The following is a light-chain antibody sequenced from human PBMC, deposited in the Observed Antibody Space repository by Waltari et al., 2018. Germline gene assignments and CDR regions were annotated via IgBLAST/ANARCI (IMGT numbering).Light chain of an antibody. CDR1: QDITNY. V-gene: IGKV1-33*01. J-gene: IGKJ5*01. CDR2: DAS. CDR3: QQYFDLPS. Sequence: DIQMTQSPSSLSASVGDRATITCQASQDITNYLNWYQQRPGRAPKLLVYDASNLETGVPSRFSGSGSGTDFTLTIDSLQPDDIAAYYCQQYFDLPSFGQGTRLDMK.